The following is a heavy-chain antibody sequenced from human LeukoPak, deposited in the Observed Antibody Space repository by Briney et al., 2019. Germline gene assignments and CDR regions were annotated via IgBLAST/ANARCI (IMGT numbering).Heavy chain of an antibody. CDR2: INPNSGGT. CDR1: GYTFTGYY. CDR3: ARGDKDDILTGYSIDY. V-gene: IGHV1-2*02. D-gene: IGHD3-9*01. J-gene: IGHJ4*02. Sequence: GASVKVSCKASGYTFTGYYMHWVRQAPGQGLEWMGWINPNSGGTNYAQKFQGRVTMTMDTSISTAYMELSRLRSDDTAVYYCARGDKDDILTGYSIDYWGQGTLVTVSS.